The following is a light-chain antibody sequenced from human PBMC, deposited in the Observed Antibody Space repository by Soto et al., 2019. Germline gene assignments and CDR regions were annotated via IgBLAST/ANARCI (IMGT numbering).Light chain of an antibody. Sequence: QSVLTQPPSVSAAPGQKVTISCSGSSSNSGGNSVSWYQQLPGTAPKLLIYDDNKRPSGIPDRFSGSKSGTSATLGITGFQTGDESDYYCGSWDSSLSAYVSGTGTKVPLL. CDR2: DDN. CDR1: SSNSGGNS. J-gene: IGLJ1*01. CDR3: GSWDSSLSAYV. V-gene: IGLV1-51*01.